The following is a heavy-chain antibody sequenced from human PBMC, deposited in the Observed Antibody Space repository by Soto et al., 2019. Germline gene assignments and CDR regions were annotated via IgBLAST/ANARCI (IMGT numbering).Heavy chain of an antibody. CDR1: GGSISSYY. V-gene: IGHV4-59*08. CDR3: ASLAGYSGYHDAFDI. Sequence: SETLSLTCTVSGGSISSYYWSWIRQPPGKGLEWIGYIYYSGSTNYNPSLKSRVTISVDTSKNQFSLKLSSVTAADTAVYYCASLAGYSGYHDAFDIWGQGTMVTVSS. CDR2: IYYSGST. J-gene: IGHJ3*02. D-gene: IGHD5-12*01.